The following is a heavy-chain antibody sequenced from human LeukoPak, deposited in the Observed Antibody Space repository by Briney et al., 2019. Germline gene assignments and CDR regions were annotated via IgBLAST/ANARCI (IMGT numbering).Heavy chain of an antibody. CDR3: ARELAVGAITEYFQD. CDR2: LYIGGNT. D-gene: IGHD1-26*01. V-gene: IGHV3-53*01. Sequence: PGGSLRLSCVASGFSVSSNYMAWVRQAPGKGLEWGSVLYIGGNTYYGDFVKGRFTISRDNSRNTLYLQMNSLRVDDTAVYYCARELAVGAITEYFQDWGQGTLVTVSS. CDR1: GFSVSSNY. J-gene: IGHJ1*01.